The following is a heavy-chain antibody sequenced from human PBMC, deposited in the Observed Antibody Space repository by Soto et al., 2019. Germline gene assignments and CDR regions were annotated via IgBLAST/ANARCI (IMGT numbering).Heavy chain of an antibody. J-gene: IGHJ3*02. Sequence: PGGSLRLSCAASGFTFSSYAMSWVRQAPGKGLEWVSAISGSGGSTYYAESVKGRFTISRDNSKNTLYLQMNSLRDEDTAVYYCAKDYTIAVAADAFDIWGQGTMVTVSS. CDR2: ISGSGGST. D-gene: IGHD6-19*01. CDR1: GFTFSSYA. CDR3: AKDYTIAVAADAFDI. V-gene: IGHV3-23*01.